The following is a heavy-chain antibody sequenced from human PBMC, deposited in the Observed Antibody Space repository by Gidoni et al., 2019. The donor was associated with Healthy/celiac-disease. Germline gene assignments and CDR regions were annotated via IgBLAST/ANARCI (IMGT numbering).Heavy chain of an antibody. V-gene: IGHV3-23*01. CDR1: GFTFSNYA. D-gene: IGHD6-19*01. J-gene: IGHJ4*02. CDR2: IRGSGGST. CDR3: AKDGGYSSDWYADY. Sequence: EVQLLESGGGLVQPGGSLRLSCAASGFTFSNYAMSWVRQAPGKGLEWVSAIRGSGGSTYYADSVKGRFTISRDNSKNTLYLQMNSLRAEDTAVYYCAKDGGYSSDWYADYWGQGTLGHRLL.